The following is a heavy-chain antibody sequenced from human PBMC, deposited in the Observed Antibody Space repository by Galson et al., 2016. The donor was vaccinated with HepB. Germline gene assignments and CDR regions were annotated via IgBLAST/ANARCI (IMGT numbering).Heavy chain of an antibody. Sequence: PALVKPTQTLTLTCTSSGFSLSTTGVGVGWIRQPPGKALEWLALKYWDDDKYYNPSLKTRLIITKDTSKNQVVLTMTNMDPVDTATYYCAHRRGSGSPWAYGAFDIWGQGTMVTVSS. CDR1: GFSLSTTGVG. CDR2: KYWDDDK. J-gene: IGHJ3*02. CDR3: AHRRGSGSPWAYGAFDI. V-gene: IGHV2-5*02. D-gene: IGHD1-26*01.